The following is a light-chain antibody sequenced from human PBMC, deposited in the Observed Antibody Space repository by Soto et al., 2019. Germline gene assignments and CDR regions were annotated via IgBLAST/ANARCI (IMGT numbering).Light chain of an antibody. J-gene: IGKJ1*01. CDR2: DAS. CDR3: QQYNSYSWT. CDR1: HNASNW. V-gene: IGKV1-5*01. Sequence: DIQMTQSPSTLSASVGDRVTITCRASHNASNWLAWYQQKPGKAPKVLIYDASILESGVPPRFSGSGSGSEFTLTISSLQPDDFATYYCQQYNSYSWTVGPGTKVDIK.